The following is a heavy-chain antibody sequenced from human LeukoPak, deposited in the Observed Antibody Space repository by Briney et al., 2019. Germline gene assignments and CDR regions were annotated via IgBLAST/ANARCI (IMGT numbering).Heavy chain of an antibody. CDR3: ARGLGSSWYGD. J-gene: IGHJ4*02. V-gene: IGHV4-30-4*01. CDR1: GGSISSGDYY. CDR2: IYYGGST. D-gene: IGHD6-13*01. Sequence: SETLSLTCTVSGGSISSGDYYWTWIRQPPGKGLEWIGYIYYGGSTYYSPSLKSRATISVETSKNEFSLRLRSVTAADTAVYYCARGLGSSWYGDWGQGTLVTVSS.